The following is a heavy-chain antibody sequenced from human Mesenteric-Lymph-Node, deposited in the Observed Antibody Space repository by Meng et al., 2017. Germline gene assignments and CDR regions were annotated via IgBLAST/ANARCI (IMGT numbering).Heavy chain of an antibody. Sequence: EGHVVGSGGFVATPGGSLVRLCAASGFTFSGYTMRWVRQDPGEGLEWVSAISGSGGSPYYADPVKGRFTISRDNSKNTLYLQMNSLRAEDTAVYYCAKGWVLRYWGQGTLVTVSS. V-gene: IGHV3-23*04. CDR2: ISGSGGSP. J-gene: IGHJ4*02. CDR3: AKGWVLRY. D-gene: IGHD3-16*01. CDR1: GFTFSGYT.